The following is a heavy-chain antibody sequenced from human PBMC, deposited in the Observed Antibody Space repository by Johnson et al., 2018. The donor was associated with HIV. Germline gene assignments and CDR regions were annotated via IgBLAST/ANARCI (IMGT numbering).Heavy chain of an antibody. Sequence: VQLVESGGGFVQPGGSLRLSCAASGFTVTNKYMSWVRQAPGKGLEWVSGIRWTSETTVYAASVTGRFIISRDNATNSLYLQMNSLRGEDTALYYCARAGGAVRVNGFDMWGQGTMVTVSS. J-gene: IGHJ3*02. D-gene: IGHD6-19*01. V-gene: IGHV3-20*04. CDR3: ARAGGAVRVNGFDM. CDR2: IRWTSETT. CDR1: GFTVTNKY.